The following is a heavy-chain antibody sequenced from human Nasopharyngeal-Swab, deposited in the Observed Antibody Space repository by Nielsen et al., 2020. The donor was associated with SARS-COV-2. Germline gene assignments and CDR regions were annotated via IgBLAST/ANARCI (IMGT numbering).Heavy chain of an antibody. CDR1: GFAFSSYW. Sequence: GESLKISCAASGFAFSSYWMSWVRQAPGKGLGWATNIKQDGSEKYYVDSVKGRFTISRDDAKNSLYLQMNSLRAEDTAVYYCARDCCGFSTTYNLLDYWGQGTLVTVSS. J-gene: IGHJ4*02. V-gene: IGHV3-7*01. D-gene: IGHD2/OR15-2a*01. CDR2: IKQDGSEK. CDR3: ARDCCGFSTTYNLLDY.